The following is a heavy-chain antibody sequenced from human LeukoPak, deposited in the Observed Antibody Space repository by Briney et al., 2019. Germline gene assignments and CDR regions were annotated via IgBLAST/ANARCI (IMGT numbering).Heavy chain of an antibody. CDR2: INHNGKT. D-gene: IGHD3-22*01. Sequence: SETLSLTCSVSGDSVSSNNYYWGWIRQPPGKGLEWIGSINHNGKTFYNPSLKSRVTISVDTSKNQFSLKLSSVTAADTAVYYCARTNYDSSGYPPDAFDIWGQGTMVTVSS. J-gene: IGHJ3*02. CDR3: ARTNYDSSGYPPDAFDI. V-gene: IGHV4-39*07. CDR1: GDSVSSNNYY.